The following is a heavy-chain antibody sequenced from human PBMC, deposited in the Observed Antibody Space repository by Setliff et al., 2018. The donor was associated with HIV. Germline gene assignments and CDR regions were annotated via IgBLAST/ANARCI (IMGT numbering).Heavy chain of an antibody. J-gene: IGHJ5*02. D-gene: IGHD3-3*01. Sequence: SETLSLTCTVSGGSINSGSYYWSWIRQPAGKGLEWIGHIYTSGSTNYNPSLKSRVTISVDTSKTQFSLRLNSLTATDTALYYCAREAPSEPTRYYNFWSGYPDWFDPWVPETLLVTVSS. CDR2: IYTSGST. CDR1: GGSINSGSYY. CDR3: AREAPSEPTRYYNFWSGYPDWFDP. V-gene: IGHV4-61*09.